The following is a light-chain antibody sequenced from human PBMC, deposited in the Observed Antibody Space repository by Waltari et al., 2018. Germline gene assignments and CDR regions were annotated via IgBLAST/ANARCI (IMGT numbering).Light chain of an antibody. CDR1: TLRTYY. CDR2: GKN. CDR3: NSRDSSGNPWV. J-gene: IGLJ3*02. Sequence: SSELTQDPAVSVALGQTVTITCRGDTLRTYYPTWYQQKPGQAPVLVIYGKNNRPSGIPDRFSGSSSGNTASLTITGAQAEDEADYYCNSRDSSGNPWVFGGGTKLTVL. V-gene: IGLV3-19*01.